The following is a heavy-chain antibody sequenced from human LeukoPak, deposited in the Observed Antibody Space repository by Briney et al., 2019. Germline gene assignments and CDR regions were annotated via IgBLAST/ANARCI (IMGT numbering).Heavy chain of an antibody. V-gene: IGHV4-39*01. Sequence: KPSETLSLTCTVSGGSISSSSYYWGWIRQPPGKGLEWIGSLYYTGSTHCSPALKSRVTISADTSTNQFSLNLRSVTAADAGVYYCARQTQLVAGIDMDVWGQGTTVTASS. CDR3: ARQTQLVAGIDMDV. CDR1: GGSISSSSYY. J-gene: IGHJ6*02. D-gene: IGHD6-13*01. CDR2: LYYTGST.